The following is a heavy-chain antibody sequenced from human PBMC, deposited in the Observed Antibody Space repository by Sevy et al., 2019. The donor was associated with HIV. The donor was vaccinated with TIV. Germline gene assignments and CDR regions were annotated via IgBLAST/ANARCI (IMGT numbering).Heavy chain of an antibody. J-gene: IGHJ4*02. CDR1: GFIFSTYW. Sequence: GGSLRLSCTASGFIFSTYWMTWVRQAPGKGLEWVASMKHDGSEKYYVDSVKGRFTISRDNAKNSLYLEMNSLRAEDTAVYYCARLQLVDYWGQGALVTVSS. V-gene: IGHV3-7*04. CDR3: ARLQLVDY. CDR2: MKHDGSEK. D-gene: IGHD1-1*01.